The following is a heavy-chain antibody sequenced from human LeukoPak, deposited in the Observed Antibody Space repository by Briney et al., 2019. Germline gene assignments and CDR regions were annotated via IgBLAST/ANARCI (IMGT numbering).Heavy chain of an antibody. Sequence: SETLSLTCAVYGGSFSGYYWSWIRQPPGKGLEWIGEINHSGSTNYNPSLKSRVTISVDTSKNQFSLKLSSVTAADTAVYYCARGRNDYVWGSYRYTFLFDYWGQGTLVTVSS. CDR1: GGSFSGYY. J-gene: IGHJ4*02. CDR3: ARGRNDYVWGSYRYTFLFDY. CDR2: INHSGST. D-gene: IGHD3-16*02. V-gene: IGHV4-34*01.